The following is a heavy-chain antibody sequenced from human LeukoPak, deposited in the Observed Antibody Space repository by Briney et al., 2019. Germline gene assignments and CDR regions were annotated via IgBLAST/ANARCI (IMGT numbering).Heavy chain of an antibody. D-gene: IGHD3-3*01. V-gene: IGHV3-13*01. J-gene: IGHJ4*02. CDR1: GFTFSSYD. CDR3: ARARGTYYDFWSGSTYYFDY. Sequence: GGSLRLSCAASGFTFSSYDMHWVRQATGKGLEWVSAIGTAGDTYYPGSVKGRFTISRENAKNSLYLQMNSQRAGDTAVYYCARARGTYYDFWSGSTYYFDYWGQGTLVTVSS. CDR2: IGTAGDT.